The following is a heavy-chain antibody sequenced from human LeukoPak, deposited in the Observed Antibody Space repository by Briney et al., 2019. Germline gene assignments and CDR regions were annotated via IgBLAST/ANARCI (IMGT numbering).Heavy chain of an antibody. V-gene: IGHV3-7*01. D-gene: IGHD6-19*01. CDR3: ARDESRAVAVLDY. CDR2: IKQDGSEK. J-gene: IGHJ4*02. Sequence: GGSLRLSCAASGLTFSSYWMSWVRQAPGKGLECVANIKQDGSEKYYVDSVKGRFTISRDNAKNSLYLQMNSLRAEDTAVYYCARDESRAVAVLDYWGQGTLVTVSS. CDR1: GLTFSSYW.